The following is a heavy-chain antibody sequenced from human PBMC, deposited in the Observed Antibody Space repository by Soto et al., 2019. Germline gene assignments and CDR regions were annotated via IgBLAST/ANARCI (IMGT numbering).Heavy chain of an antibody. J-gene: IGHJ4*02. D-gene: IGHD3-22*01. V-gene: IGHV3-11*06. CDR3: ARDPWYYYDSSGYSKGLQGQKFDY. CDR1: GFTFSDYY. Sequence: GGSLRLSCAASGFTFSDYYMSWIRQAPGRGLEWVSYISSSSSYTNYADSVKGRFTISRDNAKNSLYLQMNSLRAEDTAVYYCARDPWYYYDSSGYSKGLQGQKFDYWGQGTLVTVSS. CDR2: ISSSSSYT.